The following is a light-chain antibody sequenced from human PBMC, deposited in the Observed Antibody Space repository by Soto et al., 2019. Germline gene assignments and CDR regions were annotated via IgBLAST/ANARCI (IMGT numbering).Light chain of an antibody. V-gene: IGKV3-20*01. CDR2: GAS. Sequence: EIVLTQSPGTLSLSPGERNTLSCRASQSISSSYLAWYQQKPGQAPRLLVHGASSRATGIPDRFSGSGSGTDFTLTISILEPEDFALYYCQQYSSTFWTLGQGTKVDIK. CDR1: QSISSSY. J-gene: IGKJ1*01. CDR3: QQYSSTFWT.